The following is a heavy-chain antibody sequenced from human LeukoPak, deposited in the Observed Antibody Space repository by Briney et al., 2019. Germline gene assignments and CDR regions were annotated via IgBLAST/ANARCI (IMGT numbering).Heavy chain of an antibody. CDR1: GYTFTNYY. V-gene: IGHV1-46*01. CDR2: INPSGGST. Sequence: ASVKVSCKASGYTFTNYYMHWVRQAPGQGLEWMGMINPSGGSTRYAQKFQGRVAMTRDTSTSTVYMELSSLSSEDTAVYYCARVRSVGATPLVVRDAFDIWGQGTVVTVSS. CDR3: ARVRSVGATPLVVRDAFDI. J-gene: IGHJ3*02. D-gene: IGHD1-26*01.